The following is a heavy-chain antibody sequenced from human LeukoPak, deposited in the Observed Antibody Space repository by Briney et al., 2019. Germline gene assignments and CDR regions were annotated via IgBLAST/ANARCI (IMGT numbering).Heavy chain of an antibody. CDR3: AKSGYNRLDY. J-gene: IGHJ4*02. V-gene: IGHV3-21*04. Sequence: PGGSLRLSCAASGFTFSSYSMTWVRQAPGKGLEWASFISSSRSYIYYADSVKGRFTISRDNSKNTLYLQMNSLRAEDTAVYYCAKSGYNRLDYRGQGTLVTVSS. CDR1: GFTFSSYS. CDR2: ISSSRSYI. D-gene: IGHD5-24*01.